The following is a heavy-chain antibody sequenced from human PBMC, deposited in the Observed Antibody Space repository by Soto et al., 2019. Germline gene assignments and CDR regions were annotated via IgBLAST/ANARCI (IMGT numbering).Heavy chain of an antibody. CDR3: ARHSFTVVAVAASDDASDV. D-gene: IGHD2-15*01. CDR1: GGSISRSPYY. J-gene: IGHJ3*01. Sequence: QLQLQESGPGLVKPSETLSLTCIVSGGSISRSPYYWGWIRQPPGKGLEWIGNMYYSGTTYYNPSLKSRVTISVETSKNQFSLKLNSVTAADTAVYYCARHSFTVVAVAASDDASDVWGQGTMVTVSS. CDR2: MYYSGTT. V-gene: IGHV4-39*01.